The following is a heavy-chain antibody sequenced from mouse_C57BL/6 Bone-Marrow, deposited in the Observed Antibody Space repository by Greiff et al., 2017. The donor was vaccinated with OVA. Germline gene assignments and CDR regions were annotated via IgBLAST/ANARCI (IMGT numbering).Heavy chain of an antibody. V-gene: IGHV1-64*01. CDR1: GYTFTSYW. CDR2: IHPNSGST. CDR3: ARGGFYYSNYVGWYFDV. D-gene: IGHD2-5*01. Sequence: VQLQQPGAELVKPGASVKLSCKTSGYTFTSYWMHWVKQRPGKGLEWIGMIHPNSGSTNYNEKFKSKATLTVDKSSSTAYMQLSSLTSEDSAVYYCARGGFYYSNYVGWYFDVWGTGTTVTVSS. J-gene: IGHJ1*03.